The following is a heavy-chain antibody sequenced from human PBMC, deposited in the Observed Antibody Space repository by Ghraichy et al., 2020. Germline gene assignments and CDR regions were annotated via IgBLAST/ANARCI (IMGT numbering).Heavy chain of an antibody. J-gene: IGHJ3*02. D-gene: IGHD5-18*01. CDR1: GGSISSYY. CDR2: IYYRGST. Sequence: SETLSLTFTVSGGSISSYYWSWIRQPPGKGLEWIGYIYYRGSTNYNPSLKTRVTISVATSKNQFSLKLSTVTAADTAVYYCARRRIRGYSYGDAFDIWGQGTMVTVSS. V-gene: IGHV4-59*08. CDR3: ARRRIRGYSYGDAFDI.